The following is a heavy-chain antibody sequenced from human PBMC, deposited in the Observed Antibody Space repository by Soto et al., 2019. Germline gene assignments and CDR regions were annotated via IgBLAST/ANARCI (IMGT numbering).Heavy chain of an antibody. CDR1: GFTFSSYP. CDR3: AKLLSSGWLWSNFDY. CDR2: ISYDGSNK. Sequence: GGSLRLSCAASGFTFSSYPMHWVRQAPGKGLEWVAVISYDGSNKHYADSVKGRFTISRDSSKDTLYLQINSLRAEDTAVYYCAKLLSSGWLWSNFDYWGQGTLVTVSS. J-gene: IGHJ4*02. V-gene: IGHV3-30-3*02. D-gene: IGHD6-19*01.